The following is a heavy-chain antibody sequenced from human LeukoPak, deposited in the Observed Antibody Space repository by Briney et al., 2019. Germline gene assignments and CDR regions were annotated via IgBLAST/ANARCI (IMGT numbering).Heavy chain of an antibody. CDR1: GITISSAW. CDR3: TTPPD. J-gene: IGHJ4*02. V-gene: IGHV3-15*01. CDR2: IKSESDGGTT. Sequence: PGGSLRLSCEASGITISSAWMSWVRQPPGKGLEYVGRIKSESDGGTTDHAAPVKGRFTISRDDSKNTPYLQMNSLTIEDTAVYYCTTPPDWGQGTLVTVSP.